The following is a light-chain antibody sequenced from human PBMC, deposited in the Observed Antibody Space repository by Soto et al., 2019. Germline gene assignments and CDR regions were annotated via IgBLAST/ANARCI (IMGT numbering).Light chain of an antibody. CDR3: QQYGSSPT. V-gene: IGKV3-20*01. CDR2: GAS. Sequence: EIVLTQSPGTLSLSPGERAKLSCRASQSVSSSYLAWYKQKPGRAPRLLIYGASSRATGIPDRFSGSGSGTDFTLTIRRLEPEDFAVYYCQQYGSSPTFGQGTKVDIK. CDR1: QSVSSSY. J-gene: IGKJ1*01.